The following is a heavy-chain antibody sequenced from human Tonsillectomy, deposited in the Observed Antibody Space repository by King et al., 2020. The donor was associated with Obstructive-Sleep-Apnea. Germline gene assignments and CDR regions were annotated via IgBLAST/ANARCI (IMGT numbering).Heavy chain of an antibody. CDR2: IAYNGTNT. Sequence: VQLVESGGGVVQPGRSLRLSCAASGFTFSSSTMHWVRQAPGKGLEWVAVIAYNGTNTYYADSVKGRFTISRDNSKNTLYLQVNSLRAEDTALYSCAGDRAAAGLFDYWGQGPL. J-gene: IGHJ4*02. CDR3: AGDRAAAGLFDY. V-gene: IGHV3-30*04. CDR1: GFTFSSST. D-gene: IGHD6-13*01.